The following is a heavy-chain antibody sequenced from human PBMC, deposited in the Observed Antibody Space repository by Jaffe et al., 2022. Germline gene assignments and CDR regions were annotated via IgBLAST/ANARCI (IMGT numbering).Heavy chain of an antibody. Sequence: EVQLVESGGGLVKPGGSLRLSCAASGFTFSSYSMNWVRQAPGKGLEWVSSISSSSSYIYYADSVKGRFTISRDNAKNSLYLQMNSLRAEDTAVYYCARDLWSSGWYVVGFDYWGQGTLVTVSS. CDR2: ISSSSSYI. CDR3: ARDLWSSGWYVVGFDY. V-gene: IGHV3-21*01. J-gene: IGHJ4*02. D-gene: IGHD6-19*01. CDR1: GFTFSSYS.